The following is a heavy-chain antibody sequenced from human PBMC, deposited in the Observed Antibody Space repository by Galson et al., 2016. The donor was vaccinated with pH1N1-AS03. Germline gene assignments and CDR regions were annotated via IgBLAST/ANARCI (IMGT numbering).Heavy chain of an antibody. CDR1: GFSLRTSGVG. CDR3: ARAYYGDFADWFDP. V-gene: IGHV2-5*01. Sequence: PALVKPPQTLTLTCTFSGFSLRTSGVGVGWIRQAPGKALEWLAIIYWNDDIRYSPSLRNRLTITKDTPKSQVVLTMTSMDPVDTATYFCARAYYGDFADWFDPWGQGTLVTVSS. J-gene: IGHJ5*02. CDR2: IYWNDDI. D-gene: IGHD4-17*01.